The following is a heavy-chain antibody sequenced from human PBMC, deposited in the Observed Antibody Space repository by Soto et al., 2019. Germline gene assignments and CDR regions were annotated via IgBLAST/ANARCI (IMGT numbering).Heavy chain of an antibody. CDR1: GFTFSSYG. CDR3: ARDLEYDFWSGPGYSYGMDV. CDR2: IWYDGSNK. Sequence: QVQLVESGGGVVQPGRSLRLSCAASGFTFSSYGMHWVRQAPGKGLEWVAVIWYDGSNKYYADSVKGRFTISRDNSKNTLYLQMNSLRAEDTAVYYCARDLEYDFWSGPGYSYGMDVWGQGTTVTVSS. D-gene: IGHD3-3*01. V-gene: IGHV3-33*01. J-gene: IGHJ6*02.